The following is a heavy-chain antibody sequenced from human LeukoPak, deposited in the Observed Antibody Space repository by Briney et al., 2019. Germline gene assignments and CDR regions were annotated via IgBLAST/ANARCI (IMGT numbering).Heavy chain of an antibody. CDR1: GFTFSSYG. J-gene: IGHJ4*02. CDR2: IRYDGSNK. Sequence: PGGSLRLSCAASGFTFSSYGMHWVRQTPGKGLEWVAFIRYDGSNKYYADSVKGRFTISRDNSKNTLYLQMNSLRAEDTAVYYCAKDNDGSPRGSFDYWGQGTLVTVSS. V-gene: IGHV3-30*02. D-gene: IGHD1-26*01. CDR3: AKDNDGSPRGSFDY.